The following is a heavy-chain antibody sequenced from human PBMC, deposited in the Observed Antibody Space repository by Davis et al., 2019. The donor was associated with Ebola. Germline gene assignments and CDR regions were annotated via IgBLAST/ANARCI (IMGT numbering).Heavy chain of an antibody. D-gene: IGHD6-6*01. Sequence: ASVKVSCKASGYTFTNYYMHWVRQAPGQGLEWMGMINPNDGRTIYAQKFQGRVTVTRDTSTTTVYMDLSSLRSEDTAVYYCSTVDVAVRPISTNFDYWGQGTLVTVSA. CDR1: GYTFTNYY. CDR2: INPNDGRT. V-gene: IGHV1-46*01. J-gene: IGHJ4*02. CDR3: STVDVAVRPISTNFDY.